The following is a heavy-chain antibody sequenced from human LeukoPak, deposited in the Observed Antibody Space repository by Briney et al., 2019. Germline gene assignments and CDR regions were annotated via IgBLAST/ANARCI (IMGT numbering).Heavy chain of an antibody. CDR3: AKGGYYDSSGYSDV. CDR2: ISYEGINI. V-gene: IGHV3-30*04. D-gene: IGHD3-22*01. J-gene: IGHJ6*04. CDR1: GFIFSAYA. Sequence: GGSLRLSCATSGFIFSAYALHWVRQAPGKGLEWVAVISYEGINIFYADSVKGRFTVSRDNSKNTLYLQMNSLRAEDTSVYYCAKGGYYDSSGYSDVWGKGTTVTISS.